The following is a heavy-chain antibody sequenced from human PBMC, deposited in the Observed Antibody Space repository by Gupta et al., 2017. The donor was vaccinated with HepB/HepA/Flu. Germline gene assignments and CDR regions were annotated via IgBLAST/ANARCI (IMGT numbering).Heavy chain of an antibody. Sequence: QVQLQESGPGLVKPSQTLSLTCTVSGGSISSGGYYWSWIRQHPGKGLEWIGYIYYSGSTYYNPSLKSRVTISVDTSKNQFSLKLSSVTAADTAVYYCARSPFIDDYGDGENWFDPWGQGTLVTVSS. CDR2: IYYSGST. V-gene: IGHV4-31*03. CDR1: GGSISSGGYY. CDR3: ARSPFIDDYGDGENWFDP. J-gene: IGHJ5*02. D-gene: IGHD4-17*01.